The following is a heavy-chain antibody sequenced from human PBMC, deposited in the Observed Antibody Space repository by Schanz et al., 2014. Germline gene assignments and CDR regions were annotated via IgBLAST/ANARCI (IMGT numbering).Heavy chain of an antibody. CDR1: GFTFSNHA. CDR2: IGGSGDST. CDR3: ARDLNRCGGDCYSG. D-gene: IGHD2-21*02. Sequence: EVHLLESGGGLVQPGGSLRLSCAASGFTFSNHALSWVRQAPGKGLEWVSGIGGSGDSTHYADSVKGRFTISRDNAKNSLYLQMNSLRAEDTAVYYCARDLNRCGGDCYSGWGQGTLVNVSS. V-gene: IGHV3-23*01. J-gene: IGHJ4*02.